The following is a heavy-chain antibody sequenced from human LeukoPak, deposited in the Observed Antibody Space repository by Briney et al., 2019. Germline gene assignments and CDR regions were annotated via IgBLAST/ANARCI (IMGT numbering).Heavy chain of an antibody. CDR1: GFTFTDHY. CDR3: ARDPEYGDPE. CDR2: ITSSGSTT. J-gene: IGHJ4*02. Sequence: GGSLRLSCVASGFTFTDHYMSWFRLSPGKGLEWLSYITSSGSTTDYADSVKGRFTISRDNAKNSMFLQMNSLRPEDTAVYYCARDPEYGDPEWGQGTLVTVSS. V-gene: IGHV3-11*01. D-gene: IGHD4-17*01.